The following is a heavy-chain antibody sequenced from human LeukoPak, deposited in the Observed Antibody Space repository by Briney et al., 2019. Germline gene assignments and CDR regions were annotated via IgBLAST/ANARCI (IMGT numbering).Heavy chain of an antibody. Sequence: GGSLRLSCAASGFTFSSYAMSWVRQAPGKGLEWVSAISGSGGSTYYADSVKGRFTISRDNSKNTLYLQMNSLRAEDTAVYYCAKDPVRYSGSYYYNYWGQGTLVTVSS. V-gene: IGHV3-23*01. CDR2: ISGSGGST. CDR1: GFTFSSYA. D-gene: IGHD1-26*01. CDR3: AKDPVRYSGSYYYNY. J-gene: IGHJ4*02.